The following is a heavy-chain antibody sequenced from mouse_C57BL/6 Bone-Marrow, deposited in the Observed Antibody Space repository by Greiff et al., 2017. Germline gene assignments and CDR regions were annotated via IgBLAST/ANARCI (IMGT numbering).Heavy chain of an antibody. V-gene: IGHV3-6*01. CDR1: GYSITSGYY. CDR3: ARVTTVVARYAMDY. CDR2: ISYDGSN. J-gene: IGHJ4*01. Sequence: ESGPGLVKPSQSLSLTCSVTGYSITSGYYWNWIRQFPGNKLEWMGYISYDGSNNYNPSLKNRISITRDTSKNQFFLKLNSVTTEDTATXYCARVTTVVARYAMDYWGQGTSVTVSS. D-gene: IGHD1-1*01.